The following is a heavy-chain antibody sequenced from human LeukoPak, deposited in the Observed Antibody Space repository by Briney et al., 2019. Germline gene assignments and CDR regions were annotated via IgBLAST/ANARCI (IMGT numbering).Heavy chain of an antibody. CDR3: ARELEIAVAGTLGY. V-gene: IGHV3-33*08. J-gene: IGHJ4*02. CDR2: IWYDGSNT. CDR1: GXTFSSYA. Sequence: GGSLRLSCAASGXTFSSYAMSWVRQAPGKGLEWVAVIWYDGSNTYYADSVKGRFTISRDHSKNTLYLQMKSLRAEDTAVYYCARELEIAVAGTLGYWGQGTLVTVSS. D-gene: IGHD6-19*01.